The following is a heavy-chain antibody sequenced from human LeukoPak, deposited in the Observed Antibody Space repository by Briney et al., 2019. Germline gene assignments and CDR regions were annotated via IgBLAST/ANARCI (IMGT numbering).Heavy chain of an antibody. CDR3: ARGGSRRVYLQPNWFDP. D-gene: IGHD6-13*01. CDR1: GGSISSYY. J-gene: IGHJ5*02. CDR2: IYYSGST. Sequence: ASETLSLTCTVSGGSISSYYWSWLRQPPGKGLEWIGYIYYSGSTNYNPSLKSRVTISVDTSKNQFSLKLSSVTAADTAVYYCARGGSRRVYLQPNWFDPWGQGTLVTVSS. V-gene: IGHV4-59*01.